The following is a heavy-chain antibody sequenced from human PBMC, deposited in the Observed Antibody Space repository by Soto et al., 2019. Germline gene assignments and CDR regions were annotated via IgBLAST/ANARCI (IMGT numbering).Heavy chain of an antibody. V-gene: IGHV3-48*01. CDR2: ISSSSRTI. J-gene: IGHJ5*02. CDR1: GFTFSSYS. Sequence: EVQLVESGGGLVQPGGSLRLSCAASGFTFSSYSMNWVRQAPGKGLEWVSYISSSSRTIYCADSVKRRFTISRVNAKNSLYLQMYSLRAEDTAVYYCAREWDGDGYISGWFDPWWQGTLVTVSS. D-gene: IGHD5-12*01. CDR3: AREWDGDGYISGWFDP.